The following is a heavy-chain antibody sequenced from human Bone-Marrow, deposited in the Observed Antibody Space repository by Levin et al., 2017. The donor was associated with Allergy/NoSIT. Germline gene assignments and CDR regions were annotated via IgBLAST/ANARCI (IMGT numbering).Heavy chain of an antibody. CDR1: GFSFSTYS. CDR3: ARDGHWLRWYFDL. V-gene: IGHV3-48*02. D-gene: IGHD5-12*01. CDR2: IGDYGGSI. J-gene: IGHJ2*01. Sequence: PGGSLRLSCAASGFSFSTYSMNWVRQAPGKGLEWISYIGDYGGSIYYADSVQGRFTVSRDNAKNSLYLQMNSLRDEDTALYFCARDGHWLRWYFDLWGRGTLVTVSS.